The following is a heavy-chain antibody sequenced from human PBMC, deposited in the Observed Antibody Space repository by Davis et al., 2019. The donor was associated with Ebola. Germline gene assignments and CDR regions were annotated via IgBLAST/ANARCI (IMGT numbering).Heavy chain of an antibody. V-gene: IGHV1-69*13. J-gene: IGHJ4*02. CDR2: IIPIFGTA. CDR3: ARDRYSDGSGYFFEQSH. D-gene: IGHD3-22*01. Sequence: SVKVSCKASEGTFSSYAISWVRQAPGQGLEWMGGIIPIFGTANYAQRFQGRVTITADESRTTAYMELSSLRSEDTAVYYCARDRYSDGSGYFFEQSHWGQGTLVTVSS. CDR1: EGTFSSYA.